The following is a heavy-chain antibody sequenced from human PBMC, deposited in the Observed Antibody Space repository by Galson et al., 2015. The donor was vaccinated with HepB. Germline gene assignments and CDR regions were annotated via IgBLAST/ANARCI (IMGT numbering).Heavy chain of an antibody. CDR3: ARATDYDFWSGYSRGGWFDP. Sequence: SVKVSCKASGYSYSNYGISWVRQAPGQGLEWIGWISGYNGNTDYAEMLQGRVTMTADTSTSTVYMELRSLRSDDTAVYYCARATDYDFWSGYSRGGWFDPWGQGTLVTVSS. J-gene: IGHJ5*02. D-gene: IGHD3-3*01. CDR2: ISGYNGNT. V-gene: IGHV1-18*01. CDR1: GYSYSNYG.